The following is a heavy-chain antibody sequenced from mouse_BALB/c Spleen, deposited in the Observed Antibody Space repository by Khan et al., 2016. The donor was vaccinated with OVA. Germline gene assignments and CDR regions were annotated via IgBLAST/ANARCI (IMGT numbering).Heavy chain of an antibody. V-gene: IGHV5-6-4*01. D-gene: IGHD1-1*01. CDR2: ITSGGSYT. Sequence: EVQLLETGGGLVKPGGSLKLSCAASGFAFSSYSMSWVRQTPEKRLEWVATITSGGSYTYYPDSVKGRFNICRDNAKNTLYLQRSSLKSEDPARYYCTRDRNYYGSSFYFDDWGQGTTLTVSS. CDR3: TRDRNYYGSSFYFDD. CDR1: GFAFSSYS. J-gene: IGHJ2*01.